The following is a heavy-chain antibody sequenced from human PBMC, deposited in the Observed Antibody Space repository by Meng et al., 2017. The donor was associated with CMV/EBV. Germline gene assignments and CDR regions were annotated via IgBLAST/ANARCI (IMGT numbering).Heavy chain of an antibody. J-gene: IGHJ2*01. D-gene: IGHD2-15*01. CDR2: IWYDGSNK. Sequence: GESLKISCAASGFTFSSYGMHWVRQAPGKGLEWVAVIWYDGSNKYYADSVKGRFTVSRDNSKNTLYLQVNSLRAEDTAVYYCAKGAGYSHEAYNWYFDLWDRGTLVTVSS. CDR3: AKGAGYSHEAYNWYFDL. CDR1: GFTFSSYG. V-gene: IGHV3-33*06.